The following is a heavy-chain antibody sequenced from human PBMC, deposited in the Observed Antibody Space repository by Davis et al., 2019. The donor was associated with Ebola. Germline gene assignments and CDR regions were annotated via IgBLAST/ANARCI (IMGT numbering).Heavy chain of an antibody. J-gene: IGHJ4*02. CDR2: INAGNGNT. V-gene: IGHV1-3*01. D-gene: IGHD6-13*01. Sequence: ASVKVSCKASGYTFRYYPMHWVRQAPGQGLEWMGWINAGNGNTKYSQNFQGRVTFTRDTSASTVYMEVSRLKSDDTAVYYCAREAIAASGYDYWGQGTLVTVSS. CDR3: AREAIAASGYDY. CDR1: GYTFRYYP.